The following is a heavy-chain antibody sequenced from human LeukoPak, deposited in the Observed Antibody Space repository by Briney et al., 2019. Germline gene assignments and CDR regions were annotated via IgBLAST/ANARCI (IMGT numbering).Heavy chain of an antibody. V-gene: IGHV3-33*01. D-gene: IGHD4-17*01. CDR2: IWYDGSNK. J-gene: IGHJ3*02. CDR1: GFTFSSYG. CDR3: ARDGMTTVTTYDAFDI. Sequence: PGGSLRLSCAASGFTFSSYGMHWVRQAPGKGLEWVAVIWYDGSNKYYADSVKGRFTISRDKSKNTLYLQMNSLRAEDTAVYYCARDGMTTVTTYDAFDIWGQGTMVTVSS.